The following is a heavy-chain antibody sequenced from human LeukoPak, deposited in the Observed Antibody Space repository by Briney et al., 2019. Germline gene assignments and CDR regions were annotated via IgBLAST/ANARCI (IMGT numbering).Heavy chain of an antibody. V-gene: IGHV1-2*02. Sequence: GASVKVSCKASGYTFTGYYMHWVRQAPGQGLEWMGWINPNSGGTNYAQKFQGRVTMTRDTSISTAYMEPSRLRSDDTAVYYCARDPIVGATTAFDIWGQGTMVTVSS. CDR2: INPNSGGT. CDR3: ARDPIVGATTAFDI. J-gene: IGHJ3*02. D-gene: IGHD1-26*01. CDR1: GYTFTGYY.